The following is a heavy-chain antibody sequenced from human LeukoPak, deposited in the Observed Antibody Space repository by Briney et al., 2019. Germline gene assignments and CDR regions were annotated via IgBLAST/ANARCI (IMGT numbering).Heavy chain of an antibody. CDR1: GFTFSSYA. CDR2: ISYDGSNK. D-gene: IGHD2-15*01. J-gene: IGHJ6*02. V-gene: IGHV3-30-3*01. CDR3: ARKRGSAALGYYYYGMDV. Sequence: GGSLRLSCAASGFTFSSYAMHWVRQAPGKGLEWVAVISYDGSNKYYADSVKGRFTISRDNSKNTLYLQMNSPRAEDTAVYYRARKRGSAALGYYYYGMDVWGQGTTVTVSS.